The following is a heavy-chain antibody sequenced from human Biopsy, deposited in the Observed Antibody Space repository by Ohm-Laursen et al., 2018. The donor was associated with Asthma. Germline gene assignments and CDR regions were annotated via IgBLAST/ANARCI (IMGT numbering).Heavy chain of an antibody. CDR3: ARRAGSCISRTCYSLDF. D-gene: IGHD2-2*01. CDR1: GGTFNTYV. Sequence: SSVKVSCKSLGGTFNTYVIGWVRQAPGQGLEWMGGINSVFGTTTYPQKFQDRVAITADDSTSTVYMELSSLRSEDTAVYYCARRAGSCISRTCYSLDFWGQGTLVTVSS. V-gene: IGHV1-69*13. CDR2: INSVFGTT. J-gene: IGHJ4*02.